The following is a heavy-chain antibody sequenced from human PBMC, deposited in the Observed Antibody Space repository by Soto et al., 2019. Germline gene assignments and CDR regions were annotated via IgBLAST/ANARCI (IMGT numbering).Heavy chain of an antibody. J-gene: IGHJ6*02. CDR1: GFTFSTDY. CDR3: ARLQTISTVVTWAGLDV. D-gene: IGHD3-3*01. Sequence: QMDLRESGGGLVKPGGSLRLSCAASGFTFSTDYMTWVRQAPGKGLEWLSYTNSDTKFTNHAESVKGRFTISRDNAKNSLYLQMNSLSVEDTAVYYCARLQTISTVVTWAGLDVWGQGTTVTVSS. V-gene: IGHV3-11*06. CDR2: TNSDTKFT.